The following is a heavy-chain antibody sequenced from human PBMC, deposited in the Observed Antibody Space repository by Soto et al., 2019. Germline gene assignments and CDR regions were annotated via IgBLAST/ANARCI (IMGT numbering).Heavy chain of an antibody. J-gene: IGHJ3*02. Sequence: EVQLVESGGGLVQPGRSLRLSCAASGFTFDDYAMHWVRQAPGKGLEWVSGISWNSGSIGYADSVKGRFTISRDNAKNSLYLQMNSLRAEDTALYYCAKDMRPMVRGVIPARHDAFDIWGQGTMVTVSS. CDR3: AKDMRPMVRGVIPARHDAFDI. CDR1: GFTFDDYA. V-gene: IGHV3-9*01. D-gene: IGHD3-10*01. CDR2: ISWNSGSI.